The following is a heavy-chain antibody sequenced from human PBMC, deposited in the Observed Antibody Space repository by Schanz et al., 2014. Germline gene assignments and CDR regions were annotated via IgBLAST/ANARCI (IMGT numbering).Heavy chain of an antibody. J-gene: IGHJ4*02. CDR3: ARGLRPFAELSAY. Sequence: QVQLVESGGGVVQPGRSLRLSCAASGFTFSSYGMHWVRQAPGKGLEWVAAMSYDGSIKYYGDSVKGRFSISRDNSKNTLYLQMNSLRAEDTAVYYCARGLRPFAELSAYWGQGTLVTVSS. V-gene: IGHV3-33*01. D-gene: IGHD3-10*01. CDR2: MSYDGSIK. CDR1: GFTFSSYG.